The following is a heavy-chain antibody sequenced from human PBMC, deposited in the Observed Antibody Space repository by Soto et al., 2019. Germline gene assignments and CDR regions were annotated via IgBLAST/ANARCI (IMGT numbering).Heavy chain of an antibody. CDR3: AKHSSVAGSRNFVS. Sequence: SETLSLTCSVSDSSISKSSNYWGWKRQHPGKGLEWIGCIYYSGGTYYTPSLNSRVTISVDTSKNQFSLKLSSVTAADTAIYFCAKHSSVAGSRNFVSWGQGALVTVSS. D-gene: IGHD6-19*01. CDR2: IYYSGGT. V-gene: IGHV4-39*01. CDR1: DSSISKSSNY. J-gene: IGHJ4*02.